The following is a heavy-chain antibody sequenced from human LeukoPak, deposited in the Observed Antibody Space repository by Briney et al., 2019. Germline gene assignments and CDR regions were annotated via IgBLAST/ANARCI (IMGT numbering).Heavy chain of an antibody. CDR2: ISSSSSYI. CDR3: ARHGGSDKSGYYYPMPIDY. Sequence: GGSLRLSCAASGFTFSSYSMNWVRQAPGKGLEWVSSISSSSSYIYYADSVKGRFTISRDNAKNSLYLQMNSLRAEDTAVYYCARHGGSDKSGYYYPMPIDYWGQGTLVTVSS. CDR1: GFTFSSYS. V-gene: IGHV3-21*01. J-gene: IGHJ4*02. D-gene: IGHD3-22*01.